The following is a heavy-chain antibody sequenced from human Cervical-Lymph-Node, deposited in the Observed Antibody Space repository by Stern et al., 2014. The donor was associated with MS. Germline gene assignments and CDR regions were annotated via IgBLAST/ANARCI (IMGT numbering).Heavy chain of an antibody. Sequence: QITLKESGPTLVKPTQTLTLKCIFSGFSLTTSGVGVGWIRQPPGKALEWLGFIYGNVDKRYSPSLKRRITITKDTSKNQFVLTMTNMDPVDTATYYCIHTSPRVPGIDYWGQGILVTVSS. J-gene: IGHJ4*02. CDR2: IYGNVDK. V-gene: IGHV2-5*01. D-gene: IGHD6-13*01. CDR3: IHTSPRVPGIDY. CDR1: GFSLTTSGVG.